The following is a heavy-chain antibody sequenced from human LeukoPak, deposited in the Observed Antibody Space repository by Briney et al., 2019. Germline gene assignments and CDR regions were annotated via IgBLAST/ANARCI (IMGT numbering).Heavy chain of an antibody. D-gene: IGHD2/OR15-2a*01. CDR3: ARGGDYFIHNNWFDP. V-gene: IGHV1-69*06. CDR1: GGTFSSYA. J-gene: IGHJ5*02. Sequence: SVKVSRKASGGTFSSYAISWVRQAPGQGLEWMGGIIPIFGAANYAQKFQGRVTITSDKSTSTAYMELSSLRSEDTAVYYCARGGDYFIHNNWFDPWGQGTLVTVSS. CDR2: IIPIFGAA.